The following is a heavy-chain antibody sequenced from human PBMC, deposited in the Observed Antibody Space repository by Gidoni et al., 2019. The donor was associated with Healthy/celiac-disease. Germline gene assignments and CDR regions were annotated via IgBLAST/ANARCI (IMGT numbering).Heavy chain of an antibody. CDR3: ARDLPDSSGYYYYYYGMDV. Sequence: QVQLVESGGGVVQPGRSLRLSCAASGFTFRSYAMHWVRQAPGKGLEWVAVISYDGSNKYYADSVKGRFTISRDNSKNTLYLQMNSLRAEDTAVYYCARDLPDSSGYYYYYYGMDVWGQGTTVTVSS. D-gene: IGHD3-22*01. J-gene: IGHJ6*02. CDR1: GFTFRSYA. CDR2: ISYDGSNK. V-gene: IGHV3-30-3*01.